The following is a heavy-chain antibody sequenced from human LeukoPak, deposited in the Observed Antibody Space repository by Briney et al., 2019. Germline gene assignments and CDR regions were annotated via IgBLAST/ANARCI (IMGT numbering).Heavy chain of an antibody. CDR3: ARGGRGSSWFDN. CDR2: IGTAGDT. CDR1: GFAFKSYD. V-gene: IGHV3-13*01. J-gene: IGHJ4*02. D-gene: IGHD6-13*01. Sequence: GGSLRLSCAASGFAFKSYDMHWVRQAAGEGLEWVSAIGTAGDTYYPGSVKGRFTISRENAKNSLYLQMNSLRAGDTAVYYCARGGRGSSWFDNWGQGTLVTVSS.